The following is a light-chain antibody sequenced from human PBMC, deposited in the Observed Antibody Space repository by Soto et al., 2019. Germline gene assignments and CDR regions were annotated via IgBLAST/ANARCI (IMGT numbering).Light chain of an antibody. V-gene: IGKV3-11*01. CDR1: ENINTY. CDR2: DAS. J-gene: IGKJ2*01. Sequence: IVLTQSPATLSVSPGETATLSCRASENINTYLAWYQQKPGQAPKLLIYDASNRATGIPARFSASGSGTDFTLTISSLQPDDFATYYCQQYNSYPYTFGQGTKLEIK. CDR3: QQYNSYPYT.